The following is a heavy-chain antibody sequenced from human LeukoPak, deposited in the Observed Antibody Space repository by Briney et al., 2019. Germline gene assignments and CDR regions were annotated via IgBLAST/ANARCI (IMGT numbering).Heavy chain of an antibody. D-gene: IGHD2-15*01. J-gene: IGHJ6*02. Sequence: GGSLRLSCAAAGFPFSSYKMNWVRRAPGKELEWVSVISETDGSTFYADSVKGRFTISGDNSENMLYLQMNSLRVEDTAIYYCAKDCPWCGLDVWGQGTTVTVSS. CDR2: ISETDGST. V-gene: IGHV3-23*01. CDR1: GFPFSSYK. CDR3: AKDCPWCGLDV.